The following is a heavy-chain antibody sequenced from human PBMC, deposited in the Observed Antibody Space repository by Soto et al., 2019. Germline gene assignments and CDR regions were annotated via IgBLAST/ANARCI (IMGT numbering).Heavy chain of an antibody. CDR1: GFPFTDYW. CDR2: SNGDGSST. D-gene: IGHD6-6*01. CDR3: ARCIRGSYGFDL. Sequence: EVQLLESGGGLVQTGGSLRLSCAASGFPFTDYWIHWVRQVPGKGLVWVTRSNGDGSSTNYSVSVRGRFTISRDNAKNTVSLQMTSLRAEDTAVFYCARCIRGSYGFDLWGQGTLVTVSS. V-gene: IGHV3-74*01. J-gene: IGHJ4*02.